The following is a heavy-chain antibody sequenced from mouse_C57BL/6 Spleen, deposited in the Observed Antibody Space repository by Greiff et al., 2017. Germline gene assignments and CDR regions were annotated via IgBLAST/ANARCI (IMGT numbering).Heavy chain of an antibody. D-gene: IGHD1-1*01. CDR1: GYTFTSYW. CDR3: ARSYGSSYWFAY. Sequence: QVQLQQPGAELVKPGASVKMSCKASGYTFTSYWITWVKQRPGQGLEWIGDIYPGSGSTNYNEKFKSKATLNVDTSSSTSYMQIISLTSEDSAVYYFARSYGSSYWFAYWGQGTLVTVSA. CDR2: IYPGSGST. J-gene: IGHJ3*01. V-gene: IGHV1-55*01.